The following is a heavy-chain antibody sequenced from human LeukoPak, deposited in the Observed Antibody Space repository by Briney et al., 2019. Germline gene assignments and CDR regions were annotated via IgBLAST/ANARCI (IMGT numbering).Heavy chain of an antibody. CDR3: AGGFVVVPAEAFDI. J-gene: IGHJ3*02. D-gene: IGHD2-2*01. Sequence: PGRSLRLSCAASRFTFSSYAMHRVRQAPGKGLEWVAVISYDGSNKYYADSVKGRFTISRDNSKNTLYLQMSSLRAEDTAVYYCAGGFVVVPAEAFDIWGQGTMVTVSS. V-gene: IGHV3-30*04. CDR1: RFTFSSYA. CDR2: ISYDGSNK.